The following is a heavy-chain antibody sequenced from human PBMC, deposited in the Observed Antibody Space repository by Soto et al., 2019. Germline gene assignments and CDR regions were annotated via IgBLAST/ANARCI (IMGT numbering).Heavy chain of an antibody. D-gene: IGHD3-10*01. CDR1: GYTFTSYG. CDR3: ARDMAGYYGSEYPLGPWDV. CDR2: IYGGGTT. Sequence: SCKASGYTFTSYGIHWVRQAPGKGLEWVSLIYGGGTTYYADSARGRFTISRDISKNTLYLQMNSLRAEDTAKYYCARDMAGYYGSEYPLGPWDVWGQGTTVTVSS. V-gene: IGHV3-53*01. J-gene: IGHJ6*02.